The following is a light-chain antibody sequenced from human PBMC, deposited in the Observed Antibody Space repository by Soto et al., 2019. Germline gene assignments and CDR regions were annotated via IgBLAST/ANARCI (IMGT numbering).Light chain of an antibody. CDR2: GAS. V-gene: IGKV3D-15*01. CDR1: QSVSSN. J-gene: IGKJ5*01. CDR3: QQYNNWPLT. Sequence: IILTQSPATRSVYPGVTATLSCRASQSVSSNLAWHQQRTGQAPRLLIYGASTRATGVPARFSGGGSGTEFTLTITSLKPEDFAVYWCQQYNNWPLTFGTGTRLEIK.